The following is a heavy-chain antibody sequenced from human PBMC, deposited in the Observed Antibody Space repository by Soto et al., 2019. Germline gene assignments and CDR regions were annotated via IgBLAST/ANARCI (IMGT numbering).Heavy chain of an antibody. CDR1: GGSIGTYY. D-gene: IGHD6-19*01. CDR3: ARGRRSSGRHDAFDI. CDR2: IDYSGTT. J-gene: IGHJ3*02. Sequence: ASETLSLTCTVSGGSIGTYYWSWIRQPPGKGLEWIGYIDYSGTTKYNPPLMSRVTMSLDTSKNQFSLKLTSVTAADTAVYYCARGRRSSGRHDAFDIWGQGTIVTVSS. V-gene: IGHV4-59*01.